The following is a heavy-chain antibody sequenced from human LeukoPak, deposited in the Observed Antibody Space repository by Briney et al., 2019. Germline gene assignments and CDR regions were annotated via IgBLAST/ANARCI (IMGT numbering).Heavy chain of an antibody. J-gene: IGHJ3*02. CDR2: INPNSGGT. D-gene: IGHD3-16*02. V-gene: IGHV1-2*02. CDR3: ASPVMITFGGVIVPDAFDI. CDR1: GYTFTGYY. Sequence: PRASVKVSCKASGYTFTGYYMHWVRQAPGQGLEWMGWINPNSGGTNYAQKFQGRVTMTRDTSISTAYMELSRLRSDDTAVYYCASPVMITFGGVIVPDAFDIWGQGTMVTVSS.